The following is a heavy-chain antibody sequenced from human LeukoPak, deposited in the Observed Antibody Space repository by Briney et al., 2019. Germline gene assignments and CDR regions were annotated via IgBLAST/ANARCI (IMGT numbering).Heavy chain of an antibody. CDR2: IIPIFGTA. CDR1: GGTFSSYA. V-gene: IGHV1-69*06. CDR3: ARVAQGGSYFDY. Sequence: ASVKVSCKASGGTFSSYAISWVRQAPGQGLEWMGGIIPIFGTANYAQKFQGRVTITADKSTSTAYMELSSLRSEDTAVYYCARVAQGGSYFDYWGQGTPVTVSS. J-gene: IGHJ4*02. D-gene: IGHD3-16*01.